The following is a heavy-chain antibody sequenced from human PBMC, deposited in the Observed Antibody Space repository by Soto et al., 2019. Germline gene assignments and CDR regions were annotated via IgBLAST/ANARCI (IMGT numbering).Heavy chain of an antibody. CDR3: AIEVSQSGCFES. Sequence: QVQLQESGPGLVKPSETVSLTCTVSGGSISSYFWSWIRQPPGKGPEWIGYISSSGSTNYNPSLRSRLTISRDTSKNQFSLKLLSVTAADTAVYYCAIEVSQSGCFESWGQGTLVTVSS. D-gene: IGHD3-10*01. J-gene: IGHJ5*01. CDR2: ISSSGST. V-gene: IGHV4-59*01. CDR1: GGSISSYF.